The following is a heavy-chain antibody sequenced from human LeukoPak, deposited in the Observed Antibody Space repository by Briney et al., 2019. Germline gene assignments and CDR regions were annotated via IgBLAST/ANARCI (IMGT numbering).Heavy chain of an antibody. CDR2: ISGSSYYI. V-gene: IGHV3-21*01. Sequence: GRSLRLSCAASGFTFSSYTMNWVRQAPGKGLEWISSISGSSYYIYYADSVKGRFTISRDNAKNSLYLQINSVKAEDTALYYCAKDIYGGNWPNDYWGQGTLVTVSS. D-gene: IGHD4-23*01. CDR1: GFTFSSYT. CDR3: AKDIYGGNWPNDY. J-gene: IGHJ4*02.